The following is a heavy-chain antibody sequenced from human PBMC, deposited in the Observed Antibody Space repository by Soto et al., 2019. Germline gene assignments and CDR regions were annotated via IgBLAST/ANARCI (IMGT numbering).Heavy chain of an antibody. CDR2: IKDGGRT. Sequence: QVQLQQWGAGLLKPSETLSLNCAVNGGSLSGYYWSWIRQPPGKGLEWIGEIKDGGRTNYSPSLKRRATVPSDTSNNQSSLRLYSVTAADTGVYYCARGQEGVVATHWDQGTLVTVSS. CDR1: GGSLSGYY. V-gene: IGHV4-34*01. CDR3: ARGQEGVVATH. J-gene: IGHJ4*02. D-gene: IGHD5-12*01.